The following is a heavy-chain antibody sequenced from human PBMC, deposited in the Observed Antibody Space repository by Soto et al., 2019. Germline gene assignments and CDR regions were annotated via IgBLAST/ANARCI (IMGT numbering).Heavy chain of an antibody. Sequence: GESQKISCQGSGGRFTSYWIGWVRQMTGKGLEWMGIIYPGDSDTRYSPSFQGQVTISADKSISTAYLQWSSLKASDTAMYYCASPMYYDILTGYSPDAFDIWGQGTMVTVSS. J-gene: IGHJ3*02. D-gene: IGHD3-9*01. CDR2: IYPGDSDT. V-gene: IGHV5-51*01. CDR1: GGRFTSYW. CDR3: ASPMYYDILTGYSPDAFDI.